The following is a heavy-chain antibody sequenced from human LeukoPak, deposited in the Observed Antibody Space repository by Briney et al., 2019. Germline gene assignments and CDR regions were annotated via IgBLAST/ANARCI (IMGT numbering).Heavy chain of an antibody. V-gene: IGHV3-23*01. Sequence: GGSLRLSCAASGFTFSSCAMSWVRQAPGKGLEWVSAISGSGGSTYYADSVKGRFTISRDNSKNTLYLQMNSLRAEDTAVYYCAKEVTMIVVVSPFDYWGQGTLVTVSS. D-gene: IGHD3-22*01. J-gene: IGHJ4*02. CDR2: ISGSGGST. CDR1: GFTFSSCA. CDR3: AKEVTMIVVVSPFDY.